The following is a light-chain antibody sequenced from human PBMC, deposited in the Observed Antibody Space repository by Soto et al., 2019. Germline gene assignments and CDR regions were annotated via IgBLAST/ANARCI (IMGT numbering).Light chain of an antibody. V-gene: IGKV3-11*01. CDR2: DAS. Sequence: EIVLTQSPATLSLSPGERATLSCRASQSVSSSLAWYQQKPGQAPRLLIYDASNRATDIPARFSGSGSGTDFTLTISSLEPEDFAVYYCQQRSNWLALTFGGGTKVEIK. CDR1: QSVSSS. CDR3: QQRSNWLALT. J-gene: IGKJ4*01.